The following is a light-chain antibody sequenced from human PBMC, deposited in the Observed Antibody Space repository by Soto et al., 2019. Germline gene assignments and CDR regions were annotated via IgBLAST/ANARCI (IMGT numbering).Light chain of an antibody. Sequence: VMTQSPDSLAVSLGERATINCKSSQSVFYSSNNKNYLAWYQHKPGQPPKLLIYWASTRESGVPDRFSGSGSGTDFTLTISSLQAEDVAVYYCQQYYRHPSFGQGTKLEIK. V-gene: IGKV4-1*01. CDR3: QQYYRHPS. CDR1: QSVFYSSNNKNY. CDR2: WAS. J-gene: IGKJ2*03.